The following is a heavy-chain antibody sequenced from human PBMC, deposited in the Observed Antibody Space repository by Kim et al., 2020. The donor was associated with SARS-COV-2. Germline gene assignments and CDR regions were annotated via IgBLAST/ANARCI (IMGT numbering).Heavy chain of an antibody. D-gene: IGHD1-1*01. CDR2: IYYSGST. CDR3: ARSGLGRRYNWNDETNWFDP. V-gene: IGHV4-31*03. Sequence: SETLSLTCTVSGGSISSGGYYWSWIRQHPGKGLEWIGYIYYSGSTYYNPSLKSRVTISVDTSKNQFSLKLSSVTAADTAVYYCARSGLGRRYNWNDETNWFDPWGQGTLVTVSS. J-gene: IGHJ5*02. CDR1: GGSISSGGYY.